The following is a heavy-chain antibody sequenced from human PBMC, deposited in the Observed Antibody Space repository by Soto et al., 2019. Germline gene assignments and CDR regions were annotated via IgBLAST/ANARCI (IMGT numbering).Heavy chain of an antibody. CDR3: ARYFGSGSNWFDP. J-gene: IGHJ5*02. D-gene: IGHD3-10*01. CDR2: ISTSNGNT. CDR1: GYTFTTYA. Sequence: QVQLVQSGAEVKKPGASGKVSCKASGYTFTTYAISWVRQAPGQGLERMGWISTSNGNTNYVQMLQGRVTMTTYTPTSTTYKELRSLRSDETAVYYCARYFGSGSNWFDPWGQGTLVTVSS. V-gene: IGHV1-18*01.